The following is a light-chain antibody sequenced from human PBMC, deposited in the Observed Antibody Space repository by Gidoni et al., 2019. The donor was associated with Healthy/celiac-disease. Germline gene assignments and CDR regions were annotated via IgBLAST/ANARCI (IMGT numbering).Light chain of an antibody. CDR3: QSADSSGTVV. J-gene: IGLJ2*01. CDR2: KDS. Sequence: YELTQPPSVSVSPGQTARITCSGDALPKQYAYWYQQKPGQAPVLVIYKDSERPSGIPERFSGSSSGTTVTLTISGVQVEDEADYYCQSADSSGTVVFGGGTKLTVL. CDR1: ALPKQY. V-gene: IGLV3-25*03.